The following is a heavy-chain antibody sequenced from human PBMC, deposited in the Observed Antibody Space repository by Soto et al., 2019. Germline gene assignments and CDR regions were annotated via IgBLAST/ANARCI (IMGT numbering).Heavy chain of an antibody. J-gene: IGHJ6*02. Sequence: QGQLVESGGGVVQPGRSLRLSCAASGFSFSSYGMEWVRLAPGKGLEWVAGTTYDGGIKHYVDYVKGRFTISRDNSKNTLYLHMNSLRVEDTATYYCAGALDNPYFYYGLNVWGQGTTVTVSS. CDR2: TTYDGGIK. V-gene: IGHV3-30*03. D-gene: IGHD1-1*01. CDR1: GFSFSSYG. CDR3: AGALDNPYFYYGLNV.